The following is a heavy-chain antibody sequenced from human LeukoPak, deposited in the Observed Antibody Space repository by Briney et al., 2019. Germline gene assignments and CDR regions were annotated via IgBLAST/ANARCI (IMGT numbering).Heavy chain of an antibody. CDR1: GGSISSGSYY. Sequence: SETLSLTCTVYGGSISSGSYYWSWIRQPAGTGLEWIGRIYTSGSTNYNPSLKSRVTISVDTSKNQFSLKLSSVTAADTAVYYCAGGPITMIVSGDYAFDIWGQGTVVTVSS. J-gene: IGHJ3*02. D-gene: IGHD3-22*01. CDR2: IYTSGST. V-gene: IGHV4-61*02. CDR3: AGGPITMIVSGDYAFDI.